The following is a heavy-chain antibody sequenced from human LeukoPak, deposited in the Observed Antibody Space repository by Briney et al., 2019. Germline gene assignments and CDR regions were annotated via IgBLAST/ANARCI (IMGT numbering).Heavy chain of an antibody. CDR2: ISYDGSNK. V-gene: IGHV3-30*04. CDR1: GFTFSSYA. CDR3: ARDYSDMIVVVYDAFDI. Sequence: GRSLRLSCAASGFTFSSYAMHWVRQAPGKGLEWVAVISYDGSNKYYADSVKGRFTISRDNSKNTLYLQMNSLRAEDTAVYYRARDYSDMIVVVYDAFDIWGQGTMVTVSS. D-gene: IGHD3-22*01. J-gene: IGHJ3*02.